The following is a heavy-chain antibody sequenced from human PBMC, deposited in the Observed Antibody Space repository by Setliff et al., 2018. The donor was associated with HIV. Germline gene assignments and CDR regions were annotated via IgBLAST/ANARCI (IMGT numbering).Heavy chain of an antibody. CDR1: PDSISNFH. J-gene: IGHJ5*02. D-gene: IGHD3-16*01. Sequence: SETLSLTCSVSPDSISNFHWSWRRQPAGKGLEWIGRIFGRGTTHYNPSLKSRVTMSIDTSKNQFSLKLNSVTAADTAVYFCARDRSKYGTGSSAYNWFDPWGLGTLVTVSS. V-gene: IGHV4-4*07. CDR2: IFGRGTT. CDR3: ARDRSKYGTGSSAYNWFDP.